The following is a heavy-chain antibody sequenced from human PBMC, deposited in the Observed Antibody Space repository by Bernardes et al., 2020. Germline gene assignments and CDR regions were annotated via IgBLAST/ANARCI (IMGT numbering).Heavy chain of an antibody. V-gene: IGHV3-53*01. CDR1: GFTVSSNY. J-gene: IGHJ6*02. CDR3: ARENRVVVAENYYYYGMDV. Sequence: AGSLILSCAASGFTVSSNYMSWVRQAPGKGLEWVSVIYSGGSTYYADSVKGRFTISRDNSKNTLYLQMNSLRAEDTAVYYCARENRVVVAENYYYYGMDVWGQGTTVTVSS. D-gene: IGHD2-15*01. CDR2: IYSGGST.